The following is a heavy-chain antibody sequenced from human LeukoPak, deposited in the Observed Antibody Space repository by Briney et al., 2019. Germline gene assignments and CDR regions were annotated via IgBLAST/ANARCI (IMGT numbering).Heavy chain of an antibody. CDR2: IYSGGST. CDR3: TTLYGSGSYD. V-gene: IGHV3-66*04. CDR1: GFTVSSNY. J-gene: IGHJ4*02. Sequence: PGGSLRLSCAASGFTVSSNYMSWVRQAPGKGLEWVSVIYSGGSTYYADSVKGRFTISRDDSKNTLYLQMNSLKIEDTAVYYCTTLYGSGSYDWGQGTLVTVSS. D-gene: IGHD3-10*01.